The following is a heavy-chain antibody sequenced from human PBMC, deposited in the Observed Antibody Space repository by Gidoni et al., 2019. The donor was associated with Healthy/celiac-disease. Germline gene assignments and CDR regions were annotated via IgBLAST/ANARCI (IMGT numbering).Heavy chain of an antibody. Sequence: QVQLQESGPGLVKPSQTLSLPCTVSGGSLSSGSYYWSWIRQPAGKGLEWIGRIYTRGSTNYNPTLKSRVTMSVDTSKNQFSLKLSSVTAADTAVYYCATYGQWLVGYFQHWGQGTLVTVSS. V-gene: IGHV4-61*02. CDR2: IYTRGST. CDR3: ATYGQWLVGYFQH. CDR1: GGSLSSGSYY. J-gene: IGHJ1*01. D-gene: IGHD6-19*01.